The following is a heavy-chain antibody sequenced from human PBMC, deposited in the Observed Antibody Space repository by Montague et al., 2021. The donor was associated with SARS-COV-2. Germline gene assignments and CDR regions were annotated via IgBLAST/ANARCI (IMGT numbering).Heavy chain of an antibody. J-gene: IGHJ4*02. CDR2: IYYSGST. Sequence: TLSLTCTVSGGSISSGGYYWSWIRQHPGKDLVWIGYIYYSGSTYYNPSLKSRVTISVDTSKNQFSLKLNSVTAADTAVYYCASDHYGDFSFDYWGQGTLVTVSS. CDR3: ASDHYGDFSFDY. V-gene: IGHV4-31*03. CDR1: GGSISSGGYY. D-gene: IGHD4-17*01.